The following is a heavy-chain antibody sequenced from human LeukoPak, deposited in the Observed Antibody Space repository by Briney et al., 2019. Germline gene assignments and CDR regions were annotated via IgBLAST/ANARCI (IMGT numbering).Heavy chain of an antibody. CDR1: GFTFSSYD. Sequence: PGGSLRLSCAASGFTFSSYDMHWVRQATGKGLEWDSGIDTADDTYYPGSVRGRFTISRENAKNSLYLQMDNLRAGDTAVYYCVRGSCRGGDCYSIFENWFDSWGQGSLVTVSS. V-gene: IGHV3-13*01. CDR2: IDTADDT. J-gene: IGHJ5*01. D-gene: IGHD2-21*02. CDR3: VRGSCRGGDCYSIFENWFDS.